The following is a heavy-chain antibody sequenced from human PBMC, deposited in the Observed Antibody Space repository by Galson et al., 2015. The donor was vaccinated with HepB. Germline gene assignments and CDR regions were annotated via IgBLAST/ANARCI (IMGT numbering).Heavy chain of an antibody. CDR2: ISYDGSNK. CDR1: GFTFSSYG. J-gene: IGHJ4*02. D-gene: IGHD6-13*01. CDR3: AKDGDSSSRFDY. Sequence: SLRLSCAASGFTFSSYGMHWVRQAPGKGLEWVAVISYDGSNKYYADSVKGRFTISRDNSKNTLYPQMNSLRAEDTAVYYCAKDGDSSSRFDYWGQGTLVTVSS. V-gene: IGHV3-30*18.